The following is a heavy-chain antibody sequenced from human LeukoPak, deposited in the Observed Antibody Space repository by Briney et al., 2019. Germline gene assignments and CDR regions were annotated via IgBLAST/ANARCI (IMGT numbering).Heavy chain of an antibody. Sequence: GRSLRLSCAASGFTFSSYGMHWVRQAPGKGLEWVAVRWYDGSNKYYADSVKGRFTISRDNSKNTLYLQMNSLRAEDTAVYYCAKDISSSGWYGHYFDYWGQGTLVTVSS. V-gene: IGHV3-33*06. D-gene: IGHD6-19*01. J-gene: IGHJ4*02. CDR1: GFTFSSYG. CDR3: AKDISSSGWYGHYFDY. CDR2: RWYDGSNK.